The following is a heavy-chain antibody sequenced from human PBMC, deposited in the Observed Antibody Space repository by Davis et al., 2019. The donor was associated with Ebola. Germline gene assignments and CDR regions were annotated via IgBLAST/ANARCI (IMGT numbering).Heavy chain of an antibody. CDR3: ARANRGYSYYSYYYYGMDV. CDR1: GFTFSSYS. V-gene: IGHV3-21*01. D-gene: IGHD5-18*01. CDR2: ISSTSSYR. J-gene: IGHJ6*02. Sequence: GESLKISCAASGFTFSSYSMNWVRQAPGKGLEWVSSISSTSSYRYYADSVKGRFTISRDNAKNSLYLQMNSLRAEDTAVYYCARANRGYSYYSYYYYGMDVWGQGTTVTVSS.